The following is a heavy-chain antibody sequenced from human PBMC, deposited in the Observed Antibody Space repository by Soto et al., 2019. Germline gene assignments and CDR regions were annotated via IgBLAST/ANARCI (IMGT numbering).Heavy chain of an antibody. V-gene: IGHV3-23*01. Sequence: PGGSLRLSCAASGFTFYNYALHWVRLAPWKGLDWVSTGLHSGDGTFYADSVRGRFIISRDNSKNTLYLQMSSLRAEDTALYHCVGDYYHFSGSYSDIPLDYWGQGAPVTVSS. CDR1: GFTFYNYA. CDR3: VGDYYHFSGSYSDIPLDY. J-gene: IGHJ4*02. CDR2: GLHSGDGT. D-gene: IGHD3-10*01.